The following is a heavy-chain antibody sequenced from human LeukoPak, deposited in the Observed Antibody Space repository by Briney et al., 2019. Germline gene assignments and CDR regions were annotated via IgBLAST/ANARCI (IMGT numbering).Heavy chain of an antibody. D-gene: IGHD2-2*02. CDR2: ISAYNGNT. J-gene: IGHJ4*02. Sequence: ASVKVSCKASGYTFTSYGISWVRQAPGQGLEWMGWISAYNGNTNYAQKLQGRVTMTTDTSTSTAYMELSRLTSDDTAVYFCARLNIPMGTFDYWGQGTLATVSS. CDR1: GYTFTSYG. V-gene: IGHV1-18*01. CDR3: ARLNIPMGTFDY.